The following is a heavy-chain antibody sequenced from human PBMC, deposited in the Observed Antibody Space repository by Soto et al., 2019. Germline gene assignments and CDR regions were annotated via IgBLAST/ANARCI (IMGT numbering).Heavy chain of an antibody. Sequence: SETLSLTCAVSGASVSSYYRSWIRQPPGKGLEWIGCIAHNADTKYNPSRKRRVTIALDTAKNHFPLKLNSVNAADTAVYVCARDPVLRFLEWSGSYNWFDPWGQGTLVTV. V-gene: IGHV4-59*02. CDR2: IAHNADT. CDR3: ARDPVLRFLEWSGSYNWFDP. D-gene: IGHD3-3*01. CDR1: GASVSSYY. J-gene: IGHJ5*02.